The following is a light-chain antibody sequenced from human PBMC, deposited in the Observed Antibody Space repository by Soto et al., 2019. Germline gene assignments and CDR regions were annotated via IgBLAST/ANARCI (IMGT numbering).Light chain of an antibody. J-gene: IGLJ2*01. CDR2: YDD. V-gene: IGLV1-36*01. Sequence: QSVLTQPPSVSEAPRQRVTISCSGSSSNIGNNAVNWYQQLPGKAPKLLIYYDDLLPSGVSDRFSGSKSGTSASLAISGLQSEDEADYYCAAWDDSLNALSFGGGTKLTVL. CDR3: AAWDDSLNALS. CDR1: SSNIGNNA.